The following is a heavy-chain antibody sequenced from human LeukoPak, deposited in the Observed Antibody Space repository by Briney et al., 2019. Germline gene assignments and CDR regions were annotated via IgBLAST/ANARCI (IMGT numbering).Heavy chain of an antibody. CDR1: GFTFSSCD. CDR3: ARDAYDTSAYYYFDY. CDR2: ITGSSSTI. D-gene: IGHD3-22*01. J-gene: IGHJ4*02. V-gene: IGHV3-48*02. Sequence: GGSLRLSCAASGFTFSSCDMNWVRQAPGKGLEWVSYITGSSSTIYYADSVKGRFTISRDNAKNSLHLQMNSLRDEDTAVYYCARDAYDTSAYYYFDYWGQGTLVTVSS.